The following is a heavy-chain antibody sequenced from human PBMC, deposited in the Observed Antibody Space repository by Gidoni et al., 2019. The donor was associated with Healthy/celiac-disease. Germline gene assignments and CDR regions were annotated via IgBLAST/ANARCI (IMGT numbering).Heavy chain of an antibody. J-gene: IGHJ4*02. Sequence: EVQLVESGGGLVQPGGSLRLSCAASGFTFSSSEMNWVRQAPGKGLEWVSYISSSGSTIYYADSVKGRFTISRDNAKNSLYLQMNSLRAEDTAVYYCARAGYSSGWHLDYWGQGTLVTVSS. D-gene: IGHD6-19*01. CDR1: GFTFSSSE. V-gene: IGHV3-48*03. CDR2: ISSSGSTI. CDR3: ARAGYSSGWHLDY.